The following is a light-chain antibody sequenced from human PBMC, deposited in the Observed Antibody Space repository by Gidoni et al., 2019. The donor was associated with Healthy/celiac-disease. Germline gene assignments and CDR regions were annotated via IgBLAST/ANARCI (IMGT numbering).Light chain of an antibody. J-gene: IGLJ2*01. Sequence: SYELTQPPSVSVSPVQTARITCSGDKLGDKYACWYQQKPGKSPVLVIYPDSKRPSGIPERFSGSNSGNTATLTIIGTQAMDEADYYCQAWDSSTSLVFGGGTKLTVL. CDR2: PDS. V-gene: IGLV3-1*01. CDR3: QAWDSSTSLV. CDR1: KLGDKY.